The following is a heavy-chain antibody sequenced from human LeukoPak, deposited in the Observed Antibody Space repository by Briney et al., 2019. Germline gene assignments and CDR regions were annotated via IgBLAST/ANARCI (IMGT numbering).Heavy chain of an antibody. J-gene: IGHJ4*02. D-gene: IGHD1-26*01. CDR3: AREFRSYPDY. V-gene: IGHV3-48*03. CDR1: GFTFSSYE. Sequence: GGSLRLSCAASGFTFSSYEMNWVRQAPGKGLEWVSYISSGSTIYYADSVKGRFTISRDNAKNSLYLQVNSLRAEDTAVYYCAREFRSYPDYWGQGTLVTVSS. CDR2: ISSGSTI.